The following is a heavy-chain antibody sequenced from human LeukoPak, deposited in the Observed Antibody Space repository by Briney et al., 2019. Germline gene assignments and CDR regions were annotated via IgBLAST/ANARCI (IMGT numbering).Heavy chain of an antibody. CDR1: GFTLSRYW. D-gene: IGHD3-9*01. CDR3: AKDGGEYYDILTGHYPRLYYMDV. Sequence: GGSLRLSCAASGFTLSRYWMSWVRQAPGEGPEWVANIKQDEGEKDYADSVRGRFTISRDNAKNSLFLQMNSLRAEDRAVYYCAKDGGEYYDILTGHYPRLYYMDVWGKGTTVTISS. J-gene: IGHJ6*03. CDR2: IKQDEGEK. V-gene: IGHV3-7*03.